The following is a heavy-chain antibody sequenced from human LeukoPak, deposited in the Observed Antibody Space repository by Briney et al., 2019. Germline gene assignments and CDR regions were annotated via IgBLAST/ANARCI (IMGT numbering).Heavy chain of an antibody. CDR1: GYTFTGYY. CDR3: ARPPRAFLGWVTGTNWSDP. D-gene: IGHD3-3*02. CDR2: INPNSGGT. J-gene: IGHJ5*02. Sequence: ASVKVSCKASGYTFTGYYMHWVRQAPGQGLEWMGWINPNSGGTNYAQKFQGRVTMTRDTSISTAYMELSRLRSDDTAVYYCARPPRAFLGWVTGTNWSDPGAREPWSPSPQ. V-gene: IGHV1-2*02.